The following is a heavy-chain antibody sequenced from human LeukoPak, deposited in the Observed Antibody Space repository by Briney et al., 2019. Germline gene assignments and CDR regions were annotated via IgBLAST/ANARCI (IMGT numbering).Heavy chain of an antibody. V-gene: IGHV1-2*06. D-gene: IGHD4-17*01. J-gene: IGHJ4*02. Sequence: ASVKVSCKASGYTFTGYYIHWVRQAPGQGLEWMGRINPNSGGTNYAQKFQGRVTMTRDTSISTAYMELSRLRSGDTAVYYCARAENGDYAFDYWGQGTLVTVSS. CDR1: GYTFTGYY. CDR2: INPNSGGT. CDR3: ARAENGDYAFDY.